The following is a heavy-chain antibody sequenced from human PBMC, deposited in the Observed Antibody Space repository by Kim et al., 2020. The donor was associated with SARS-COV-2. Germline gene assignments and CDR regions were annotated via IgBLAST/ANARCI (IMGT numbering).Heavy chain of an antibody. J-gene: IGHJ4*01. CDR3: AQVRRRGGYNLEHFDY. Sequence: SETLSLTCAVYGGSFSGYYWSWIRQPPGKGLEWIGEINHSGSTNYNPSLKSRVTISVDTSKNQFSLTLSSVTAAATAAYYCAQVRRRGGYNLEHFDYLG. CDR1: GGSFSGYY. CDR2: INHSGST. D-gene: IGHD2-15*01. V-gene: IGHV4-34*01.